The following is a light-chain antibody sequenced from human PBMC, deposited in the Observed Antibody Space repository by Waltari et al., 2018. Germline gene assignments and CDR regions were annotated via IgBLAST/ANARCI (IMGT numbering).Light chain of an antibody. Sequence: DIVMTQSPDSLAVSLGERATINCKSSQSVFYSSNNKNYLAWYQQKPGQPPKLLIYWASTRESGVPDRFSCSGSGTDFTLTISSVQAEDVAVYYCQQYHTTPLTFGGGTKVEIK. CDR1: QSVFYSSNNKNY. CDR3: QQYHTTPLT. J-gene: IGKJ4*01. CDR2: WAS. V-gene: IGKV4-1*01.